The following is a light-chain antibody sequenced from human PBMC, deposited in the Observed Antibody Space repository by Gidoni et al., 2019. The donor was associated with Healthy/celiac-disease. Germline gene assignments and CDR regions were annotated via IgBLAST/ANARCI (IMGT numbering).Light chain of an antibody. Sequence: EIVITQSPATLSVSPGERATLSCRASQSVSSNLARFQQKPGQAPRLLIYGASTRATGSTARFSGSGSGTEFTLTISSLQSEDFAVYYCQQYNNWPPVTFGQXTKLEIK. CDR2: GAS. CDR1: QSVSSN. V-gene: IGKV3-15*01. CDR3: QQYNNWPPVT. J-gene: IGKJ2*01.